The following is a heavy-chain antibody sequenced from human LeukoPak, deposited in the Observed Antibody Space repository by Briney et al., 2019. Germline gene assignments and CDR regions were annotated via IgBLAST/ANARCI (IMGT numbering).Heavy chain of an antibody. D-gene: IGHD6-6*01. J-gene: IGHJ6*03. CDR3: ARAYSSSYQFYYYYYMDV. V-gene: IGHV1-18*01. CDR2: ISAYNGNT. CDR1: GYTFTSYG. Sequence: ASVKVSCKASGYTFTSYGISWVRQAPGQGLEWMGWISAYNGNTNYAQKLQGRVTMTTDTSTSTAYMELGSLRSDDTAVYYCARAYSSSYQFYYYYYMDVWGKGTTVTVSS.